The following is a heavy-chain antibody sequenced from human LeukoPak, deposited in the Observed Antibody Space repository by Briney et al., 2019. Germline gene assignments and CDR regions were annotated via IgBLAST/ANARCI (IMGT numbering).Heavy chain of an antibody. CDR3: AKDEGYCSGGSCYLGAFDI. Sequence: SETLSLTCTVSGGSINNYYWSWVRQPPGKGLEWIGYVFYTGYTHYNASLKSRVTISVDTSKNQFSLELSSVTAADTAVYYCAKDEGYCSGGSCYLGAFDIWGQGTMVTVSS. J-gene: IGHJ3*02. CDR1: GGSINNYY. V-gene: IGHV4-59*01. CDR2: VFYTGYT. D-gene: IGHD2-15*01.